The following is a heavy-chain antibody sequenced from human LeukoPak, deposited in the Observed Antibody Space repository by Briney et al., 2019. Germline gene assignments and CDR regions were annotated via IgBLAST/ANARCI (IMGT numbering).Heavy chain of an antibody. J-gene: IGHJ3*02. V-gene: IGHV1-46*01. Sequence: GASVKVSCKASGYTFTSYYMHWVRQTPGQGFEWMGIIKPSGGSTSYAQKFQGRVTMTRDMSTSTVYMELSSLRSEDTAVYYCARSGPTGYYDSSGYYTGDAFDIWGQGTMVTVSS. CDR1: GYTFTSYY. CDR2: IKPSGGST. D-gene: IGHD3-22*01. CDR3: ARSGPTGYYDSSGYYTGDAFDI.